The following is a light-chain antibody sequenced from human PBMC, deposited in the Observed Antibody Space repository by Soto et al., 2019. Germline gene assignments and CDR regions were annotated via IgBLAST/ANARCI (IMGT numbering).Light chain of an antibody. CDR1: QTVSTNC. V-gene: IGKV3-20*01. Sequence: ETVLTQSPDTLSLSPGERATLSCRASQTVSTNCLAWYQQKPGQAPRLLIYGASRRSTDIPERFSGSGSGTGFTLTISRLEPEDFAVYYCQQYGGSPTFGGGTKVEIK. J-gene: IGKJ4*01. CDR3: QQYGGSPT. CDR2: GAS.